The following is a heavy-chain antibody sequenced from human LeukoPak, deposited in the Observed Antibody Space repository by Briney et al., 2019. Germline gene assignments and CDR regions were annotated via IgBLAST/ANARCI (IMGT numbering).Heavy chain of an antibody. J-gene: IGHJ6*02. CDR2: IDPSDSYT. V-gene: IGHV5-10-1*01. CDR1: GYSFTSYW. Sequence: GESLRISCKGSGYSFTSYWISWVRQMPGKGLEWMGRIDPSDSYTNYSPSFQGHVTISTDKSINTAYLQWSSLKASGTAMYYCARQSITPPPYYGYCGMDVWGQGTTVTVSS. D-gene: IGHD3-10*01. CDR3: ARQSITPPPYYGYCGMDV.